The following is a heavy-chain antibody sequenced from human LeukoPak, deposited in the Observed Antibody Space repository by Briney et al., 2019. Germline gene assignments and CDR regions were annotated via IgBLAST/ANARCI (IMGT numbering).Heavy chain of an antibody. J-gene: IGHJ6*03. Sequence: SVKVSCKASGGTFSSYAISWVRQAPGQGLEWMGGIIPIFGTANYAQKFQGRVTITADESTSTAYMELSSLRSEDTAVYYCARADIVATYGYYYYMDVWGKGTTVTISS. D-gene: IGHD5-12*01. CDR2: IIPIFGTA. V-gene: IGHV1-69*13. CDR3: ARADIVATYGYYYYMDV. CDR1: GGTFSSYA.